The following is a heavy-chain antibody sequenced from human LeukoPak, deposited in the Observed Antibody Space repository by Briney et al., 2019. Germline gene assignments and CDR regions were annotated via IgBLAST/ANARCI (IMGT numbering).Heavy chain of an antibody. D-gene: IGHD3-22*01. Sequence: GGSLRLSCAASGFTFNNYWMHWVRQAPGKGLVWVSGINSDGSSATYADSVKGRFTISRDNAKNTLYLEMNSLRAEDMTVYYCAIGVVITTAFDNWGQGTLVTVSS. CDR1: GFTFNNYW. J-gene: IGHJ4*02. CDR3: AIGVVITTAFDN. CDR2: INSDGSSA. V-gene: IGHV3-74*01.